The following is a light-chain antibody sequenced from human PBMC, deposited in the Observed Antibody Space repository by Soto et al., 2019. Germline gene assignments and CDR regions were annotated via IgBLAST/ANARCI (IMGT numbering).Light chain of an antibody. V-gene: IGLV1-40*01. CDR1: SSNIGAGYD. CDR2: GNS. Sequence: QSVLTQPPSVSGAPGQRVTISGTGSSSNIGAGYDVHWYQQLPGTAPKLLIYGNSNRPSGVPDRFSGSKSGTSASLAITGLQAEDEADYYCQSYDSSLSGVVFGGGTKLTVL. J-gene: IGLJ2*01. CDR3: QSYDSSLSGVV.